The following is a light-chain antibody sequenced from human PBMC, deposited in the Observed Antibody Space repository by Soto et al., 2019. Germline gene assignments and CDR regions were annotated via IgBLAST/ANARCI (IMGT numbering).Light chain of an antibody. CDR1: QSISNY. V-gene: IGKV3-11*01. J-gene: IGKJ5*01. CDR3: QQRSAGVT. CDR2: DAS. Sequence: EILMTQSPATLSVSPLERATLSCRPSQSISNYLAWYQHKPGQAPRLLIYDASNRATATPPRFSGSGSGTDFTLTISSLEPEDFAVYYCQQRSAGVTFGQGTRLEIK.